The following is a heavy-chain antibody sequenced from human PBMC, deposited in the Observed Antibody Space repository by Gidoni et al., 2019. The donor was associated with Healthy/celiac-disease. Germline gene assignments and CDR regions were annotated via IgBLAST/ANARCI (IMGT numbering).Heavy chain of an antibody. J-gene: IGHJ5*02. CDR2: INPSGGST. Sequence: QVQLVQSGAEVKKPGDSLKVSCKASGYTFTSYYMHWVPQAPGSGLEWMGIINPSGGSTSYAQKFQGRVTMTRDTSTSTVYMELSSLRSEDTAVYYCARASPGIAAADNWFDPWGQGTLVTVSS. CDR1: GYTFTSYY. CDR3: ARASPGIAAADNWFDP. V-gene: IGHV1-46*01. D-gene: IGHD6-13*01.